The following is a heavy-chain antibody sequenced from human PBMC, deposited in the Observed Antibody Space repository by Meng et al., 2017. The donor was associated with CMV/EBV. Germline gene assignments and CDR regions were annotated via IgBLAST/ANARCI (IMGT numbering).Heavy chain of an antibody. CDR2: ISAYNGNT. CDR3: ARDAVVPADAPFHY. Sequence: QVQVVQSGADVKKPGAAVKVSCKASGYTFTSYGISWVRQAPGQGLEWMGWISAYNGNTNYAQKLQGRVTMTTDTSTSTAYMELRSLRSDDTAVYYCARDAVVPADAPFHYWGQGTLVTASS. D-gene: IGHD2-2*01. J-gene: IGHJ4*02. V-gene: IGHV1-18*01. CDR1: GYTFTSYG.